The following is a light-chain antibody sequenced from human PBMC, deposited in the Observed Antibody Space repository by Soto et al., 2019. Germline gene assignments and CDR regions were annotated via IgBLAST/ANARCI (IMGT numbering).Light chain of an antibody. J-gene: IGLJ1*01. V-gene: IGLV1-40*01. Sequence: QSVLTQPPSVSGAPGQRVTLSCTGNTSNLGAGYDVHWYQQLPGAAPKLVIFGNRNRPSGVPERFSGSKSGTSASLAITGLQADDEASYYCHSHTTTNSLVFGTGTKLTVL. CDR3: HSHTTTNSLV. CDR1: TSNLGAGYD. CDR2: GNR.